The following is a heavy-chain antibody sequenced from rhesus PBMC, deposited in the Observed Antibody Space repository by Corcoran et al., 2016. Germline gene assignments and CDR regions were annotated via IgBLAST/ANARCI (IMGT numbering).Heavy chain of an antibody. J-gene: IGHJ4*01. D-gene: IGHD3-28*01. CDR2: IHGTSWYA. CDR3: ARYDMVVPKYFDY. V-gene: IGHV4-165*01. Sequence: QVQLQESGPGLVRPSETLSLTCAVSGGSINDYYWGWSRQSPGKGLEWIAYIHGTSWYANSNPSLKSRVTISTATSKSQFSLKLGSVTAADTAVYFCARYDMVVPKYFDYWGQGVLVTVSS. CDR1: GGSINDYY.